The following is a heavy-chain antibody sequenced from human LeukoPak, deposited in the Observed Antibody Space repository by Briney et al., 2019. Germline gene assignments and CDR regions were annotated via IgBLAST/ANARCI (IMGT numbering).Heavy chain of an antibody. V-gene: IGHV3-23*01. CDR1: GFAFSFYA. CDR2: INANSGTT. J-gene: IGHJ5*01. D-gene: IGHD6-19*01. CDR3: AKPISGGLAVTADWFDP. Sequence: GGSLRLSCAASGFAFSFYAMSWLRQPPGKGLEWVSTINANSGTTSYAASVRGRFTISRDNSKNTPYLQLNTLRAEDTALYYCAKPISGGLAVTADWFDPWGQGTLVVVCS.